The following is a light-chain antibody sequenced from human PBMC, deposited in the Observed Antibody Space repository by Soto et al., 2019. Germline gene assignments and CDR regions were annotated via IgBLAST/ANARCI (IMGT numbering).Light chain of an antibody. Sequence: SALTQPRSVSESPGQSGTISCTGTSSDVGGYNYVSWYQQHPGKAPKLMIYDVSRRPSGVPDRFSGSKSGNTASLTISGLRAEDEADYYCCSYAGTPYVFGTGTKVTVL. CDR1: SSDVGGYNY. CDR3: CSYAGTPYV. V-gene: IGLV2-11*01. CDR2: DVS. J-gene: IGLJ1*01.